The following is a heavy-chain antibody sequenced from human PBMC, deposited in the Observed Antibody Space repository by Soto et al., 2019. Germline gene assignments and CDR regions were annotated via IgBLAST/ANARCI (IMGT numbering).Heavy chain of an antibody. D-gene: IGHD6-13*01. J-gene: IGHJ4*02. V-gene: IGHV3-23*01. CDR1: GFSFSSYA. CDR2: ISGSDGST. Sequence: GGSLRLSCAASGFSFSSYAMNWVRQAPGKGLEWVSVISGSDGSTYYADSVKGRFTISRDNSKNTLNLQMNSLRAEDTAVYYCARRSSSWYFDYWGQGTLVTVSS. CDR3: ARRSSSWYFDY.